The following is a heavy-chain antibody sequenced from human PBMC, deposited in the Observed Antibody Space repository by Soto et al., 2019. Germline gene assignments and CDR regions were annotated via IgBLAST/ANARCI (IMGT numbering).Heavy chain of an antibody. CDR3: ARDVVTGTKFDP. J-gene: IGHJ5*02. D-gene: IGHD1-20*01. Sequence: QVQLQESGPGLVKPSETLSLTCTVSGGSVSSGSYYWSWIRQPPGKGLEWIGYIYYSGSTNYNTPLKSRVTISVDTSKNQFSLKLSSVTAADTAVYYCARDVVTGTKFDPWGQGTLVTVSS. V-gene: IGHV4-61*01. CDR2: IYYSGST. CDR1: GGSVSSGSYY.